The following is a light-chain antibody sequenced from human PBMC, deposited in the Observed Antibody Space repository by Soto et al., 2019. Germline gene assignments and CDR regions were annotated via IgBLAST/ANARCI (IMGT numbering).Light chain of an antibody. CDR3: QQHYTTPRT. CDR2: WAS. V-gene: IGKV4-1*01. Sequence: DIVMTQSPDSLAVSLGERATIHCKSSQSILFTSDNKNYLAWYQQKSGQPPRLLIYWASTRESGVPDRFSGRGSGTDFSLTISSLEAEDVAVYYCQQHYTTPRTFGQGTKV. J-gene: IGKJ1*01. CDR1: QSILFTSDNKNY.